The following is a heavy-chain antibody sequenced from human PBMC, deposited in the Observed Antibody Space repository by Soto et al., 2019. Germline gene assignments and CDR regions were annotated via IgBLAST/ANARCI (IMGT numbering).Heavy chain of an antibody. V-gene: IGHV1-2*02. D-gene: IGHD1-1*01. CDR3: ARVSLEIALSLAFDI. CDR2: INPNSGGT. J-gene: IGHJ3*02. CDR1: GYTFTGYY. Sequence: ASVKVSCKASGYTFTGYYMHWVRQAPGQGLEWMGWINPNSGGTNYAQKFQGRVTMTRDTSISTAYMELSRLRSDDTAVYYCARVSLEIALSLAFDIWGQGTMVTVSS.